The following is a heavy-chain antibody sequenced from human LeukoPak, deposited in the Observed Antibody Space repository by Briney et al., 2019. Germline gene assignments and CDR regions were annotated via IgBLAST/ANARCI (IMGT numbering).Heavy chain of an antibody. D-gene: IGHD2-8*02. CDR2: ISSSSSYI. V-gene: IGHV3-21*04. Sequence: GGSLRLSCAASGFTFSSYSMNWVRQAPGKGLEWVSSISSSSSYIYYADSVKGRFTISRDNSKNTLYLQMNSLRAEDTAVYYCAKGSGGYYYGMDVWGQGTTVTVSS. CDR3: AKGSGGYYYGMDV. CDR1: GFTFSSYS. J-gene: IGHJ6*02.